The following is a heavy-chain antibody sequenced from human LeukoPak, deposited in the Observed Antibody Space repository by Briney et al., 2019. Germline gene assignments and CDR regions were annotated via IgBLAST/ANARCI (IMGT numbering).Heavy chain of an antibody. CDR3: AREHFIVVVPAAIFRENYFDY. Sequence: GGSLRLSCAASGFTFSSYEMNWVRQAPGKGLEWVSYISSSGSTIYYADSVKGRFTISRDNAKNSLYLQMNSLRAEDTAVYYCAREHFIVVVPAAIFRENYFDYWGQGTLVTVPS. J-gene: IGHJ4*02. D-gene: IGHD2-2*02. V-gene: IGHV3-48*03. CDR2: ISSSGSTI. CDR1: GFTFSSYE.